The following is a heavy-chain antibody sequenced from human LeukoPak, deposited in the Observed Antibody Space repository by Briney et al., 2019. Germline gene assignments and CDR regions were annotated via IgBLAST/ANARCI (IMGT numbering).Heavy chain of an antibody. CDR1: GGSFSGYY. CDR2: INHSGST. CDR3: ARVIATRYCSSTSCYSGARHYYYYIDV. J-gene: IGHJ6*03. D-gene: IGHD2-2*01. Sequence: SETLSLTCAVYGGSFSGYYWSWIRQPPGKGLEWIGGINHSGSTNYNPSLKSRVTISVDTSKNQFSLKLSSVTAADTAVHYCARVIATRYCSSTSCYSGARHYYYYIDVWGRGTTVTVSS. V-gene: IGHV4-34*01.